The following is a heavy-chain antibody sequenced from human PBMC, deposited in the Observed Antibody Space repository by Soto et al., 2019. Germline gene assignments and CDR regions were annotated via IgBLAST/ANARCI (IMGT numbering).Heavy chain of an antibody. CDR2: IYYSGST. D-gene: IGHD4-17*01. Sequence: SETLSLTCTVSGGSISSGDYYWSWIRQPPGKGLEWIGYIYYSGSTYYNPSLKSRVTISVDTSKNQFSLKLSSVTAADTAVYYCARSSTVTTLHAFDIWGQGTMVTVSS. CDR1: GGSISSGDYY. CDR3: ARSSTVTTLHAFDI. V-gene: IGHV4-30-4*02. J-gene: IGHJ3*02.